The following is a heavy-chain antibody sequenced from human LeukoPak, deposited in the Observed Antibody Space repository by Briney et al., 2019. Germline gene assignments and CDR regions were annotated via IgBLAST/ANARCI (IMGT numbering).Heavy chain of an antibody. Sequence: GGSLRLSCAAFGFTFSSYGMHWVRKAPGKGLEWVAVISYDGSNKYYADSVKGRFTISRDNSKNTLYLQMNSLRAEDTAVYYCAKDLGPTYYGSGSYWDNWFDPWGQGTLVTVSS. CDR2: ISYDGSNK. D-gene: IGHD3-10*01. J-gene: IGHJ5*02. CDR3: AKDLGPTYYGSGSYWDNWFDP. CDR1: GFTFSSYG. V-gene: IGHV3-30*18.